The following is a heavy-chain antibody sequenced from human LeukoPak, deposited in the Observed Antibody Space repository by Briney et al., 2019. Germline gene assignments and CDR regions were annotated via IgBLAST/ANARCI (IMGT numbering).Heavy chain of an antibody. D-gene: IGHD5-12*01. CDR2: IYYSGST. CDR3: ARGTYGGYSGYLNWFDP. V-gene: IGHV4-59*01. CDR1: GGSISSYY. Sequence: SETLSLTCTVSGGSISSYYWSWIRQPPGKGLEWIGYIYYSGSTNYNPSLKSRVTISVDTSKNQFSLKLSSVTAAGTAVYYCARGTYGGYSGYLNWFDPWGQGTLVTVSS. J-gene: IGHJ5*02.